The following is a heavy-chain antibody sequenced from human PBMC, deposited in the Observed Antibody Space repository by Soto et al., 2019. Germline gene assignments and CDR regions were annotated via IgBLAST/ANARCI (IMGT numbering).Heavy chain of an antibody. CDR1: GGTFSSYA. Sequence: QVQLVQSGAEVKKPGSSVKVSCKASGGTFSSYAISWVRQAPGQGLEWMGGIIPIFGTANYAQKFQGRVTINADESTSTGYMELSSLRSEDKAVYYWAEKIAYYYGMDVWGQGTTVTVSS. D-gene: IGHD2-21*01. J-gene: IGHJ6*02. V-gene: IGHV1-69*01. CDR3: AEKIAYYYGMDV. CDR2: IIPIFGTA.